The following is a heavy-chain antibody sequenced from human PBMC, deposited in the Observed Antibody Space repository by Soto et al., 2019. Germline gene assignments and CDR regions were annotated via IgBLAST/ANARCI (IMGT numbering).Heavy chain of an antibody. CDR2: ISDSGRST. D-gene: IGHD4-17*01. CDR3: AREARVTTVTNLFDY. Sequence: PGGSLRLSCAASGFTFSSYAMSWVRQAPGKGLEWVSAISDSGRSTYYADSVKGRFTISRDNSKYTLYLQMNRLRAEDTAVYYCAREARVTTVTNLFDYWGQGTLVTVSS. J-gene: IGHJ4*02. CDR1: GFTFSSYA. V-gene: IGHV3-23*01.